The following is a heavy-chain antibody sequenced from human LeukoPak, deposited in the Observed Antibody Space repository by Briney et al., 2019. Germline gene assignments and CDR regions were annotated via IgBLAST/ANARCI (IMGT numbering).Heavy chain of an antibody. CDR3: ARVGRAYDFWDYLDY. V-gene: IGHV3-30*04. J-gene: IGHJ4*02. CDR1: GFTFSNYA. Sequence: PGRSLRLSCAASGFTFSNYAMHWVRQAPGKGLEWVTILSYDGSQTYYADSVKGRFTISRGNSKNTLFLQMNSLRAEDTAIYYCARVGRAYDFWDYLDYWGQGTPVTVSS. CDR2: LSYDGSQT. D-gene: IGHD3-3*01.